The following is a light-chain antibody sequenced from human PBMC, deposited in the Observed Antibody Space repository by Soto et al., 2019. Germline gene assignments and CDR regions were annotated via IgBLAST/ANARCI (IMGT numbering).Light chain of an antibody. CDR3: QQLSRYPLT. V-gene: IGKV1-9*01. CDR2: SAS. Sequence: DIQLTQSPSVLSASVGDTVTITCRASRALSNYLAWYQQKPGKAPDLLIYSASTLQSGVPSRFSGSGSETEFSLTIRALQPEDFATYYCQQLSRYPLTFGGGTKVDI. CDR1: RALSNY. J-gene: IGKJ4*01.